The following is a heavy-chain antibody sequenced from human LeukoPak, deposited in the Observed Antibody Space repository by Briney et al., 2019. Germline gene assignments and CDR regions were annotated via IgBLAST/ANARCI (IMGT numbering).Heavy chain of an antibody. CDR3: ALGYCGGGSCYAREYFQH. D-gene: IGHD2-15*01. CDR1: GASISSGGYY. Sequence: PSQTLSLTCTVSGASISSGGYYWTWSRQHPRKGLERIGYIYYSGITYYNPSLKSRVTISVDTSKNQFSLKLSSVTAADTAVYYCALGYCGGGSCYAREYFQHWGQGTLVTVSS. J-gene: IGHJ1*01. V-gene: IGHV4-31*03. CDR2: IYYSGIT.